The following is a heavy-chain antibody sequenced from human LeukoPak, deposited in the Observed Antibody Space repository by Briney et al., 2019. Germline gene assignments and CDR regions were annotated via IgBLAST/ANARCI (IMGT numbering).Heavy chain of an antibody. J-gene: IGHJ3*02. D-gene: IGHD2-15*01. CDR2: ISSSSDYR. Sequence: GGSLRLSCAASGFTFSSFSMNWVRQAPGKGLEYVSSISSSSDYRYYADSVKGRFTISRDNSKNTLYLQMNSLRAEDTAVYYCAKGGPVGDDDAFDIWGQGTMVTVSS. CDR1: GFTFSSFS. CDR3: AKGGPVGDDDAFDI. V-gene: IGHV3-21*04.